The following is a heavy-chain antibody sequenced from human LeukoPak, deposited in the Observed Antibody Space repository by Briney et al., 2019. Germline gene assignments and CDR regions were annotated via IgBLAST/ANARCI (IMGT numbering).Heavy chain of an antibody. CDR2: ISSSSSYI. V-gene: IGHV3-21*01. Sequence: GGSLRLSCAASGFTFSSYSTTWVRQAPGKGLEWVSSISSSSSYIYYADSVKGRFTISRDNAKNSLYLQMNSLRAEDTAVYYCARDDIVVVVAATTYYYYGMDVWGQGTTVTVSS. CDR1: GFTFSSYS. J-gene: IGHJ6*02. D-gene: IGHD2-15*01. CDR3: ARDDIVVVVAATTYYYYGMDV.